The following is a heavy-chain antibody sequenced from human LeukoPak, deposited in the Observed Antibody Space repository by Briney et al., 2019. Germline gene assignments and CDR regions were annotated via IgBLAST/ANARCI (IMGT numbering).Heavy chain of an antibody. J-gene: IGHJ4*02. V-gene: IGHV4-38-2*02. D-gene: IGHD6-19*01. CDR2: IFHSGIT. CDR3: ASNFGYSSGWYFDY. Sequence: PSETLSLTCNVSGYSISSGYYWGWIRQSPGKGLEWIGSIFHSGITYYNPSLKRRVTISVDTSKNQFSLKLSSVTAADTAVYYCASNFGYSSGWYFDYWGQGTLVTVSS. CDR1: GYSISSGYY.